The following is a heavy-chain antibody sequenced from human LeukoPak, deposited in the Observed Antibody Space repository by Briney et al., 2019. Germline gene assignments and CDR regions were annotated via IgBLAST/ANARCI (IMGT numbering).Heavy chain of an antibody. J-gene: IGHJ4*02. Sequence: GGCLRLSCAASGFTFSSYSMNWVRQAPGKGLEWVSSILTVGIDKHYVDSVKGRFTISRHNAKNSLYLQMNSLRAEDTAVYYCAREATSGYGGQGTLVRLST. CDR3: AREATSGY. CDR1: GFTFSSYS. D-gene: IGHD7-27*01. CDR2: ILTVGIDK. V-gene: IGHV3-21*01.